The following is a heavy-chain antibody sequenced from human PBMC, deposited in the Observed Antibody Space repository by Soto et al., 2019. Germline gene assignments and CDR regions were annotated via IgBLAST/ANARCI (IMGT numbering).Heavy chain of an antibody. CDR2: ISGSGGST. CDR3: AKDPGSSWYEINY. Sequence: EVQLLESGGGLVQPGGSLRLSCAASGFTFSNYAVTWVRQAPGKGLEWVSTISGSGGSTYYADSVKGRFTISRDNSKNTLYLQINSLRAEDTAVYYCAKDPGSSWYEINYWGQGALVTVSS. J-gene: IGHJ4*02. CDR1: GFTFSNYA. D-gene: IGHD6-13*01. V-gene: IGHV3-23*01.